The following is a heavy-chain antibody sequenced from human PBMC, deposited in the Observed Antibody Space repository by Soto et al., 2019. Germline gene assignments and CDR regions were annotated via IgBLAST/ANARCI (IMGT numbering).Heavy chain of an antibody. J-gene: IGHJ4*02. CDR1: GGTFSSYT. D-gene: IGHD6-19*01. CDR3: ARDSSGCYESPRLGY. Sequence: QVQLVQSGAEVKKPGSSVKVSCKASGGTFSSYTISWVRQAPGQGLEWMGRIIPILGIANYAQKFQGRVTITADKSTSTAYMELSSLRSEDTAVYYCARDSSGCYESPRLGYWGQGTLVTVSS. CDR2: IIPILGIA. V-gene: IGHV1-69*08.